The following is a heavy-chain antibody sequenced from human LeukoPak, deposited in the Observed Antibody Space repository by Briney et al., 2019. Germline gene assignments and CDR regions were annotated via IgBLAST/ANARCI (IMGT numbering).Heavy chain of an antibody. CDR1: GFTFSSYA. CDR2: ISGSGGST. Sequence: GGSQRLSCVASGFTFSSYAMTWVRQAPGKGLEWVSAISGSGGSTYYADSVKGRFTISRDNSRTTLYLQMNSLRVEDTAVYYCAKGGGVTNRFFDYWGQGSLVTVSS. D-gene: IGHD1-26*01. J-gene: IGHJ4*02. CDR3: AKGGGVTNRFFDY. V-gene: IGHV3-23*01.